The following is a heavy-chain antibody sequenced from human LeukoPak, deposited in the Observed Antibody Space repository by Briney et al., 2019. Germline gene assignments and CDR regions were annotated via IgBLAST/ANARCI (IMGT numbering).Heavy chain of an antibody. CDR3: ARGAGQIWFGHDY. Sequence: GGSLRLSCAASGFTFSSYEMNWVRQAPGKGLEWVSYISTSGSTIYYADSVKGRFTISRDNAKSSLYLQMNSLRAEDTAVYYCARGAGQIWFGHDYWGQGTLVTVSS. V-gene: IGHV3-48*03. CDR2: ISTSGSTI. CDR1: GFTFSSYE. J-gene: IGHJ4*02. D-gene: IGHD3-10*01.